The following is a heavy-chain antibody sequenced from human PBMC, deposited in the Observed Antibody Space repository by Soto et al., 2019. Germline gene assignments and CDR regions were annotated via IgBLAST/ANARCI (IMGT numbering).Heavy chain of an antibody. D-gene: IGHD1-20*01. CDR3: AKGPLYNCNEPLDF. CDR2: ISYDGTSE. J-gene: IGHJ4*02. CDR1: GLTFTNHG. Sequence: QVQLVESGGGVVQPGRSLRLSCAASGLTFTNHGMHWVRQAPGKGLEWVAHISYDGTSEHYADSVKGRFTISRDNPNNTVHLQLNTLRPEETAVYYGAKGPLYNCNEPLDFWRQGTLVTLSS. V-gene: IGHV3-30*18.